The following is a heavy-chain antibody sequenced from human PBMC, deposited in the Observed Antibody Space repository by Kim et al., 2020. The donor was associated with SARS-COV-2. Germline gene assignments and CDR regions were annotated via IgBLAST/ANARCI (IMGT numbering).Heavy chain of an antibody. Sequence: ADPVTSRFTIARDHTKNTLYLQMNSLGAEDTAVYYCAKEPYGFSSSWIDYWGQGTLVTVSS. CDR3: AKEPYGFSSSWIDY. D-gene: IGHD6-13*01. J-gene: IGHJ4*02. V-gene: IGHV3-23*01.